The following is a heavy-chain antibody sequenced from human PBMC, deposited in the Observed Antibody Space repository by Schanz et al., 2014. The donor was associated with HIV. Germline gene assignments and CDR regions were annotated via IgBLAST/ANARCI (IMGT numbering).Heavy chain of an antibody. CDR2: ISYDGSSK. V-gene: IGHV3-30*14. CDR1: GFGFSSYA. Sequence: QVQLGESGGGVVQPGRSLTLSCAATGFGFSSYAMHWVRQAPGKGLEWVAVISYDGSSKYFADSVKGRFTISRDSSKNTLFLQMNSLRAEDTAVYYCARGLGYWGQGTLVTVSS. CDR3: ARGLGY. J-gene: IGHJ4*02.